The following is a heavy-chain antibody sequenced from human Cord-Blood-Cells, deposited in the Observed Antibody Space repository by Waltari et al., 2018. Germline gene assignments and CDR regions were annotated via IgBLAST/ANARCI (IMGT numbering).Heavy chain of an antibody. Sequence: GLEWVSYISSSGSTIYSADSVTGRFTISRDNAKNSLSLQMNSLSAEATAVYYCGGVPLYSGYDFSWYFDLWGRGTLVTVSS. D-gene: IGHD5-12*01. CDR2: ISSSGSTI. V-gene: IGHV3-48*03. J-gene: IGHJ2*01. CDR3: GGVPLYSGYDFSWYFDL.